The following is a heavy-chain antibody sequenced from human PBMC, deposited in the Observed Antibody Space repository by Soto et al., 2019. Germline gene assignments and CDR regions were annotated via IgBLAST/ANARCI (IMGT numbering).Heavy chain of an antibody. J-gene: IGHJ6*02. CDR3: AKEGRITIFGVVITDYYYYGMDV. D-gene: IGHD3-3*01. V-gene: IGHV3-30*18. CDR2: ISYDGSNK. Sequence: GGSLRLSCAASGFTFRSYGIHWGRQAPGKGLEWVAVISYDGSNKYYADSVKGRFTISRDNSKNTLYLQMNSLRAEDTAVYYCAKEGRITIFGVVITDYYYYGMDVWGQGTTVTVSS. CDR1: GFTFRSYG.